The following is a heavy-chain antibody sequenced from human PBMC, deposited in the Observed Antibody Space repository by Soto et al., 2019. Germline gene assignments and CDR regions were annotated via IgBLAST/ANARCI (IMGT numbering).Heavy chain of an antibody. CDR2: IYPGDSDT. V-gene: IGHV5-51*01. CDR3: ARSLYYYGSGSYYRSYYYGMDV. J-gene: IGHJ6*02. CDR1: GYSFTSYW. Sequence: PGESLKISCKGSGYSFTSYWIGWVRQMPGKGLEWMGIIYPGDSDTRYSPSFQGQVTISADKSISTAYLQWSSLKASDTAMHYCARSLYYYGSGSYYRSYYYGMDVWGQGTTVTVSS. D-gene: IGHD3-10*01.